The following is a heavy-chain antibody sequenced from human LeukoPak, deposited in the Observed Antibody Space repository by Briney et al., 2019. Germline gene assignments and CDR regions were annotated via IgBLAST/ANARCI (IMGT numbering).Heavy chain of an antibody. Sequence: PGGSLRLSCAASGFTFSSYSMNWVRQAPGKGLEWVSYISSSSSTISYADSVKGRFTISRDNAKNSLYLQMNSLRAEDTAVYYCARWGRKYCSSTSCYSNYYYYYMDVWGKGTTVTVSS. CDR1: GFTFSSYS. CDR2: ISSSSSTI. J-gene: IGHJ6*03. CDR3: ARWGRKYCSSTSCYSNYYYYYMDV. D-gene: IGHD2-2*01. V-gene: IGHV3-48*01.